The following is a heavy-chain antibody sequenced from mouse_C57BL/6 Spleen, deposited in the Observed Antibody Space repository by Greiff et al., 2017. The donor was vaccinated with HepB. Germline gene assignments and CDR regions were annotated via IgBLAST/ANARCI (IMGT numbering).Heavy chain of an antibody. CDR3: ARLVWNGYFDV. J-gene: IGHJ1*03. Sequence: EVQLVESGGDLVKPGGSLKLSCAASGFTFSSYGMSWVRQTPDKRLEWVATISSGGSYTYYPDSVKGRFTISRDNAKNTLYLQMSSLKSEDTAMYYCARLVWNGYFDVWGTGTTVTVSS. V-gene: IGHV5-6*01. CDR2: ISSGGSYT. CDR1: GFTFSSYG.